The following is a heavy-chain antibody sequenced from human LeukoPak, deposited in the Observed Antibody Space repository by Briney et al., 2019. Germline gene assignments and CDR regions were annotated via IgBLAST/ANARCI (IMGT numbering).Heavy chain of an antibody. Sequence: SETLSLTCTVSGDSISSYHWSWIRQPAGKGLEWVGRIYSSGNTIYNPSLKSRVTMSVDTSKNQFSLKLSSVTAADTAVYYCARDLMSRDYYGSGLNWCAPWGQGSLVTVSS. V-gene: IGHV4-4*07. D-gene: IGHD3-10*01. CDR1: GDSISSYH. CDR3: ARDLMSRDYYGSGLNWCAP. J-gene: IGHJ5*02. CDR2: IYSSGNT.